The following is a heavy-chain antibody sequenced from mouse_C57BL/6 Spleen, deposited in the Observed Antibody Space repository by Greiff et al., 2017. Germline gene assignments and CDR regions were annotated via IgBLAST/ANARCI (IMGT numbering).Heavy chain of an antibody. Sequence: QVQLQQPGAELVKPGASVKMSCKASGYTFTSYWITWVKQRPGQGLEWIGDIYPGSGSTNYNEKFKSKATLTVDTSSSTAYMQLSSLTSEDSAVYDCAREGGGYEGDWYVEVWGTGTTVTVSS. CDR1: GYTFTSYW. J-gene: IGHJ1*03. CDR2: IYPGSGST. V-gene: IGHV1-55*01. CDR3: AREGGGYEGDWYVEV. D-gene: IGHD2-2*01.